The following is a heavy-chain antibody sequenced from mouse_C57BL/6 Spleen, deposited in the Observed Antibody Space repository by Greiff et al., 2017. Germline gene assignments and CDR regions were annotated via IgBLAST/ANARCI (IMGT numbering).Heavy chain of an antibody. CDR3: AREGKSIYYDYEGAMDY. CDR2: IYPGDGDT. V-gene: IGHV1-80*01. J-gene: IGHJ4*01. CDR1: GYAFSSYW. D-gene: IGHD2-4*01. Sequence: QVQLQQSGAELVKPGASVKISCKASGYAFSSYWMNWVKQRPGKGLEWIGQIYPGDGDTNYNGKFKGKATLTADKSSSTAYMQLRSLTSEDSAVYFCAREGKSIYYDYEGAMDYWGQGTSVTVSS.